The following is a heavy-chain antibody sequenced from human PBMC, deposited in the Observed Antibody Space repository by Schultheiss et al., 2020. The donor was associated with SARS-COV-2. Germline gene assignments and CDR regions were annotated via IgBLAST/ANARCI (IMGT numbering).Heavy chain of an antibody. D-gene: IGHD6-6*01. CDR3: ARGISPRPGAPNWFDP. CDR1: GFTFSSYA. CDR2: VNTDGSST. Sequence: GGSLRLSCAASGFTFSSYAMSWVRQAPGKGLVWVSHVNTDGSSTTYADSVKGRFTISRDNAKNTVYLQMNSLRVDDMGVYYCARGISPRPGAPNWFDPWGQGALVTVSS. V-gene: IGHV3-74*01. J-gene: IGHJ5*02.